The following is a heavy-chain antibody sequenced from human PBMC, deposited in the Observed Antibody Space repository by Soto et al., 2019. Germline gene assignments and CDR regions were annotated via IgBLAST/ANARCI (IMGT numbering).Heavy chain of an antibody. CDR3: AKDRWYYDSSGYYYYFDY. CDR2: ISGSGGST. V-gene: IGHV3-23*01. J-gene: IGHJ4*02. D-gene: IGHD3-22*01. CDR1: GFTFSSYA. Sequence: GGALRVSCAASGFTFSSYAMSWVRQSPGKGLEWVSAISGSGGSTYYADSVKGRFTISRDNSKNTLYLQMNSLRAEDTAVYYCAKDRWYYDSSGYYYYFDYWGQGTLVTVSS.